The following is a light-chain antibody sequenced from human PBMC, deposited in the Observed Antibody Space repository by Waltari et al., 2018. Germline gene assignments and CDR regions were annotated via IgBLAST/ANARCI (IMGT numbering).Light chain of an antibody. J-gene: IGLJ3*02. V-gene: IGLV2-8*01. CDR2: DVS. CDR3: TSYAGSNNFV. CDR1: SSAVGSFNY. Sequence: QPALTQPPSASGSPGQSGTTSCTGTSSAVGSFNYGSWYQQHPGKAPKLMIYDVSKRPSGVPDRFSGSKSGNTASLTVSGLQPEDEADYYCTSYAGSNNFVFGGGTKLTVL.